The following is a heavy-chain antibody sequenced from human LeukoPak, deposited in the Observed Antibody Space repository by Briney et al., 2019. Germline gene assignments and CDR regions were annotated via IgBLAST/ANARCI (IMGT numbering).Heavy chain of an antibody. Sequence: PSETLSLTCDISGHSTTRGYYWAWFRQSPGKGPEWIATFFQSQKSFYNASLEGRVIMSLDTSKSQFSLNLTSVTAADTAVYYCARVLPVPYLLDSWGQGTHVTVSS. D-gene: IGHD3-10*02. CDR3: ARVLPVPYLLDS. J-gene: IGHJ4*02. CDR1: GHSTTRGYY. CDR2: FFQSQKS. V-gene: IGHV4-38-2*01.